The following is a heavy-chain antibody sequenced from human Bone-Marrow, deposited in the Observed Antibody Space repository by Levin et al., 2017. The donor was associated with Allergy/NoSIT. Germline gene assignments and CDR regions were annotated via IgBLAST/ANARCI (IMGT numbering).Heavy chain of an antibody. CDR2: IHPGNSDP. V-gene: IGHV5-51*01. CDR3: ARHQWEYHGGDS. J-gene: IGHJ4*02. D-gene: IGHD1-26*01. Sequence: GESLKISCKASGYKFNNYWVAWVRQTPGKGLEWLGKIHPGNSDPSYSPSFQGQVTISVDKTVRTAYLELHSLKLSDTAMYYCARHQWEYHGGDSWGQGTQVAVSS. CDR1: GYKFNNYW.